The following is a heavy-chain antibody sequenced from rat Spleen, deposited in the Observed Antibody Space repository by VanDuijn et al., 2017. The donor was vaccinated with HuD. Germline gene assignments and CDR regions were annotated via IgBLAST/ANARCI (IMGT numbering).Heavy chain of an antibody. CDR1: GFTFSDYN. V-gene: IGHV5-7*01. CDR2: ISYDGSST. D-gene: IGHD1-6*01. Sequence: EVQLVESGGGLVQPGRSLKLSCAASGFTFSDYNMAWVRQAPKKGLEWVATISYDGSSTYYRDSVKGRFTISRDNAKSTLSLQMDSLRSEDTATYYCTREGLMYTTDYYYEGHYFDYWGQGVMVTVSS. J-gene: IGHJ2*01. CDR3: TREGLMYTTDYYYEGHYFDY.